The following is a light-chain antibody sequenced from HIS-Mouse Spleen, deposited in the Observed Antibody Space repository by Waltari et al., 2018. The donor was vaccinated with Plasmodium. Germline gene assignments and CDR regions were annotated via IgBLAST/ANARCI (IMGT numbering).Light chain of an antibody. Sequence: AIRMTQSPSSFSASTGDRVTIPCRASQGISSYLAWYQQKPGKAPKLLIYAASTLQSGVPSRFSGSGSGTDFTLTISCLQSEDFATYYCQQYSSYPYTFGQGTKLEIK. CDR1: QGISSY. CDR2: AAS. CDR3: QQYSSYPYT. V-gene: IGKV1-8*01. J-gene: IGKJ2*01.